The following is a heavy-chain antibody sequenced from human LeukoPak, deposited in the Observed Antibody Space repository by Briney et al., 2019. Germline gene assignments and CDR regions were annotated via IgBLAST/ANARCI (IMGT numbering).Heavy chain of an antibody. Sequence: GGSLRLSCAASGFTFSDYYMSWIRQAPGKGLEWVSYISSSVSTIYYADSVKGRFTISRDNAKNSLYLQMNSLRAEDTAVYYCARDLLMGGSSGYQDYWGQGTLVTVSS. CDR2: ISSSVSTI. CDR1: GFTFSDYY. D-gene: IGHD3-22*01. CDR3: ARDLLMGGSSGYQDY. V-gene: IGHV3-11*04. J-gene: IGHJ4*02.